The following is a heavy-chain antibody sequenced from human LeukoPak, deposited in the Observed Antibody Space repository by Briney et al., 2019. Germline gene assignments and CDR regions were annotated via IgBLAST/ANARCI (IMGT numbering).Heavy chain of an antibody. Sequence: ASVKVSCKASGYTFISYHMYWVRQAPGQGLEWMGVINPTGGSTRYAQKFQGRVTMTRDTSTSTVYMELSSLRSEDTAVYYCARRGIVVPADNWGQGTLVTVSS. V-gene: IGHV1-46*01. CDR3: ARRGIVVPADN. J-gene: IGHJ4*02. D-gene: IGHD2-2*01. CDR2: INPTGGST. CDR1: GYTFISYH.